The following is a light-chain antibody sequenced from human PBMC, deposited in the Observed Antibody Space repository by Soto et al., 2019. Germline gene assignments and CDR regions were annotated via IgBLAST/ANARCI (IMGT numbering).Light chain of an antibody. CDR1: QSISTSY. CDR3: QHYVSWT. CDR2: GAS. Sequence: EIVLTQSPGTLSLSPGERATLSCRASQSISTSYLAWYQQKPGQAPRLLIYGASSRATGIPDRFSGSGSGTDFTLTISRLEPEDYAIYDCQHYVSWTFGQGTKVGIK. J-gene: IGKJ1*01. V-gene: IGKV3-20*01.